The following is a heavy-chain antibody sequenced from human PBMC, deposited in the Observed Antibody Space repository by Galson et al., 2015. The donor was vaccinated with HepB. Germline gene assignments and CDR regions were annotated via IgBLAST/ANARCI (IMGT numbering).Heavy chain of an antibody. J-gene: IGHJ2*01. Sequence: SLRLSCAASGFTFSSYAMSWVRPAPGTGLEWVSAFSSSGGSTYYADSGKGRSTISRDNSKNTLCMQMNSRRAENTAVYYCAKVGSRSYFHYWYFDLWGRGTLVTVSS. CDR2: FSSSGGST. CDR1: GFTFSSYA. CDR3: AKVGSRSYFHYWYFDL. V-gene: IGHV3-23*01. D-gene: IGHD3-10*01.